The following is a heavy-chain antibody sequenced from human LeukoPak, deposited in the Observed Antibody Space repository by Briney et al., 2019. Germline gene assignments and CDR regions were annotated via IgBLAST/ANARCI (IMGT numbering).Heavy chain of an antibody. CDR2: IKQDGSEK. D-gene: IGHD3-10*01. CDR1: GFTFSRYW. V-gene: IGHV3-7*01. J-gene: IGHJ4*02. Sequence: GGSLRLSCAASGFTFSRYWMSWVRQAPGKGLEWVANIKQDGSEKYYVDSVKGRFTISRDNAKNSLYLQMNSLRAEDTAVYYCARDLRGSRLLWFGELSTFDYWGQGTLVTVSS. CDR3: ARDLRGSRLLWFGELSTFDY.